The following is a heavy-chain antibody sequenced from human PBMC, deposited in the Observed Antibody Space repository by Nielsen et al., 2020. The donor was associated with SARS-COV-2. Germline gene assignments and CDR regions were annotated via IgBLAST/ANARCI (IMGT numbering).Heavy chain of an antibody. V-gene: IGHV3-30*18. CDR1: GFTFSSYG. Sequence: GESLKISCAASGFTFSSYGMHWVRQAPGKGLEWVAVISYDGSNKYYADSVKGRFTISRDNSKNTLHLQMNSLRAEDTAVYYCAKDFDSSGSFDYWGQGTLVTVSS. CDR3: AKDFDSSGSFDY. CDR2: ISYDGSNK. D-gene: IGHD3-22*01. J-gene: IGHJ4*02.